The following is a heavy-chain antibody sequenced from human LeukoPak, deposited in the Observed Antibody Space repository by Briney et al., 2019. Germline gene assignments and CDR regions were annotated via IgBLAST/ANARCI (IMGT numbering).Heavy chain of an antibody. CDR2: ISWNSGSI. CDR3: ARSTAY. J-gene: IGHJ4*02. D-gene: IGHD4-11*01. V-gene: IGHV3-9*01. Sequence: GGSLRLSCAASGFTFDDYAMHWVRQAPGKGLEWVSGISWNSGSIGYADSVKGRFTISRDNAKNSLYLQMNSLRDEDTAVYYCARSTAYWGQGTLVTVSS. CDR1: GFTFDDYA.